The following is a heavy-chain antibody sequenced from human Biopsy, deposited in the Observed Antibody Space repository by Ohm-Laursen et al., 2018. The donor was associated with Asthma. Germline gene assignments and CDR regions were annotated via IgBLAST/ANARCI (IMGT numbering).Heavy chain of an antibody. CDR3: VRDGTDDAFDI. CDR1: GFSFSNFA. V-gene: IGHV3-30*01. D-gene: IGHD1-1*01. Sequence: SLRLSCAAFGFSFSNFAIHWVRQAPGKGLEWVAVITKDASTQDYADSVKGRFTIARDNSKNTLDLQMNSLREEDTAVYYCVRDGTDDAFDIWGQGTVVTVSS. J-gene: IGHJ3*02. CDR2: ITKDASTQ.